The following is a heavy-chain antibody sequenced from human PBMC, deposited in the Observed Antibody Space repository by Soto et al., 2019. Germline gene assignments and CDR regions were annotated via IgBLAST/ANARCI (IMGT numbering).Heavy chain of an antibody. J-gene: IGHJ4*02. CDR3: GRRKDRTGPHGFDF. CDR2: MNPYRGKA. Sequence: TEQGLEWMGWMNPYRGKAGYPQKFQGRVTMTRDNSISTAYLELSSLRSEDTAVFYSGRRKDRTGPHGFDFWGQGTLVTVSS. V-gene: IGHV1-8*01.